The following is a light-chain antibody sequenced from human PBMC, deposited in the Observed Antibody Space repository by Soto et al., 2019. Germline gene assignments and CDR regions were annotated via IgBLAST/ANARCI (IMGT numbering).Light chain of an antibody. J-gene: IGLJ1*01. Sequence: QSVLTQPPSVSVAPGQRVTISCTGSSSNIGAGYDVHWYQQLPETAPKLLIYANSDRPSGVPDRFSASKSGTSASLAITGLQAEDEADYYCQSYDSSLSGYVFGTGTKVTVL. CDR1: SSNIGAGYD. CDR2: ANS. V-gene: IGLV1-40*01. CDR3: QSYDSSLSGYV.